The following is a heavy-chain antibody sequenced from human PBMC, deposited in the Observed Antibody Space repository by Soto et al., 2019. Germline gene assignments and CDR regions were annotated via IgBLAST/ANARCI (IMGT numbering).Heavy chain of an antibody. D-gene: IGHD3-9*01. CDR2: ISAYNGNT. V-gene: IGHV1-18*01. CDR3: ARPVTYPDNLDI. Sequence: QVQLVQSGAEVKKPGASVKVSCKSSGYIFSDYGITWVRQAPGQGLEWMGWISAYNGNTDYAQKFQDRLTLATDTTTSTAYMELRSLRSDDTALYYCARPVTYPDNLDIWGQGTMVTVSS. J-gene: IGHJ3*02. CDR1: GYIFSDYG.